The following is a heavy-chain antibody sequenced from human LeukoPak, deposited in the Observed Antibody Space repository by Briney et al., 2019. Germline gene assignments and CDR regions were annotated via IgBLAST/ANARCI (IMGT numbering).Heavy chain of an antibody. J-gene: IGHJ4*02. V-gene: IGHV4-61*01. CDR3: ARDNWGSLDY. CDR2: IYYSGST. D-gene: IGHD7-27*01. Sequence: SETLSLTCTVSGGSVSSGSYYWSWIRQPPGKGLEWIEYIYYSGSTNYNPSLKSRVTISVDTSKNQFSLKLSSVTAADTAVYYCARDNWGSLDYWGQGALVTVSS. CDR1: GGSVSSGSYY.